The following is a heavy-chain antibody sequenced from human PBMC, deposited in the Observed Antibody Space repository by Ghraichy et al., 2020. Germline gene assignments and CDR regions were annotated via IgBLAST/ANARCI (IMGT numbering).Heavy chain of an antibody. J-gene: IGHJ4*02. CDR3: ARAVHGLGANYFDY. D-gene: IGHD3-16*01. V-gene: IGHV3-7*03. Sequence: GSLRLSCAASGFSFSTYWMNWVRQAPGKGLEWVANIKQGGTEKYYGNSVKGRFTISRDNAENSLYLQMNSLRAEDTAVYYCARAVHGLGANYFDYWGQGTLVTVSS. CDR2: IKQGGTEK. CDR1: GFSFSTYW.